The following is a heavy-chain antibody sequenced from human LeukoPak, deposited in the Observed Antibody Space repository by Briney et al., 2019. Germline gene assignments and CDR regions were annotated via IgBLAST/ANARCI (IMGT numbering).Heavy chain of an antibody. Sequence: GGSLRLSCAASAFTFGNYAMNWVRQAPGKGLEWVSGLSGSGASTYYADSVKGRFTISRDNSKNTLYLQMNRLRAGDTAVYYCAKGSDSSGSYYLHYWGQGTLVTVSS. J-gene: IGHJ4*02. CDR3: AKGSDSSGSYYLHY. CDR2: LSGSGAST. CDR1: AFTFGNYA. V-gene: IGHV3-23*01. D-gene: IGHD3-10*01.